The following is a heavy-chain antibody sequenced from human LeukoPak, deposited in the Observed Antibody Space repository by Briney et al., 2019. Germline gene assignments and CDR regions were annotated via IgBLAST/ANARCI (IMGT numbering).Heavy chain of an antibody. CDR3: AKVGYYNDSSGYYLDYFDY. V-gene: IGHV3-23*01. CDR2: IGGSDGST. D-gene: IGHD3-22*01. Sequence: PGGSLRLSCAASGFTFSNYAMNWVRQAPGKGLEWVSSIGGSDGSTYYADSVKGRFTISRDNSKNTLYLQMNSLRAEDTAVYYCAKVGYYNDSSGYYLDYFDYWGQGTLVTVSS. J-gene: IGHJ4*02. CDR1: GFTFSNYA.